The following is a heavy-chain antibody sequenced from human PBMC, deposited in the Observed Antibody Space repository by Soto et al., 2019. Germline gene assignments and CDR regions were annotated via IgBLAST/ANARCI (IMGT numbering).Heavy chain of an antibody. V-gene: IGHV1-46*04. J-gene: IGHJ6*02. Sequence: ASVKVSCKASGYTFTNYYMNWVRQAPGQGLEWMGKINPGGGSTTYAQKLQGRVTMTRDTSTSTVYMELSSLRSGDSAVYYCARGARASVWGQGTTVTV. CDR2: INPGGGST. CDR1: GYTFTNYY. CDR3: ARGARASV.